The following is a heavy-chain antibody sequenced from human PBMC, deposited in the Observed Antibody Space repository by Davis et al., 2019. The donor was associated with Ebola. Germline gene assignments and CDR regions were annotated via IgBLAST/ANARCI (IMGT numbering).Heavy chain of an antibody. J-gene: IGHJ4*02. CDR2: ISSSGTTI. V-gene: IGHV3-48*03. CDR3: ARGYGTFDY. CDR1: GFTFSSYE. D-gene: IGHD4-17*01. Sequence: GGSLRLSCAASGFTFSSYEINWVRQAPGKGLEWVSYISSSGTTIYYADSVKGRFTISGDNAKNSLYLQMHSLRAEDTALYYCARGYGTFDYWGRGTLVTVSA.